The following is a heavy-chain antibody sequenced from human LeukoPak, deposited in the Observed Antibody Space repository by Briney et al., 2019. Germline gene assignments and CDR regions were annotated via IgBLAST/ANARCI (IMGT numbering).Heavy chain of an antibody. D-gene: IGHD3-10*01. Sequence: GRSLRLSCAASGFTFSTSGMHWVRQAPGKGLEWVALIWYDGINKYYADSVKGRFTISRDNSKTTLYLQMNSPRAEDTAVYYCARELQEYFYGSGSYPTPYGMDVWGQGTTVTVSS. CDR3: ARELQEYFYGSGSYPTPYGMDV. CDR1: GFTFSTSG. V-gene: IGHV3-33*01. J-gene: IGHJ6*02. CDR2: IWYDGINK.